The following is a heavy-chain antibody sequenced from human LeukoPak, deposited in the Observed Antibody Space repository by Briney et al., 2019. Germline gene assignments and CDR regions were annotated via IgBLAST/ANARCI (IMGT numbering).Heavy chain of an antibody. V-gene: IGHV3-23*01. D-gene: IGHD1-1*01. CDR3: AKETGTTGVFDY. CDR2: ISGSGGST. CDR1: GFIFRGYA. Sequence: GGSLGLSCAASGFIFRGYAMSWVRQAPGKGLEWVSAISGSGGSTYYADSVKGRFTISRDNSKNTLYLQMNSLRAEDTAVYYCAKETGTTGVFDYWGQGTLVTVSS. J-gene: IGHJ4*02.